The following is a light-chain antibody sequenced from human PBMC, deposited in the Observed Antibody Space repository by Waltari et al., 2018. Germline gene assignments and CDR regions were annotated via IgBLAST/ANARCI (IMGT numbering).Light chain of an antibody. V-gene: IGKV3-15*01. CDR2: AAS. CDR3: QQYNSWPLT. CDR1: QSVSSN. Sequence: ILLTQSPSSLSASLGDRVTLTCRASQSVSSNLAWYQPKPGQAPKLLISAASTRPTGIPSRFSGSASGTDFTLTISSLQSEDFAAYYCQQYNSWPLTFGGGTKVEIK. J-gene: IGKJ4*01.